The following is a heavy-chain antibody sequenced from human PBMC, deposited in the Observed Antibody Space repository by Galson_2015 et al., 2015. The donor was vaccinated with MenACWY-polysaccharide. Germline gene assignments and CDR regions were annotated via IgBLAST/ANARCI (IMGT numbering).Heavy chain of an antibody. CDR3: ARAPTPYCSSTSCFNKYAFDI. Sequence: SETLSLTCTVSSGSISSRGHHWGWIRQPPGKGLEWIGIVYYGGNTYYNPSLESRVTISVDTSKNQFSLKLNSVTAADTALYYCARAPTPYCSSTSCFNKYAFDISGHGTMVTVSS. J-gene: IGHJ3*02. CDR1: SGSISSRGHH. D-gene: IGHD2-2*01. CDR2: VYYGGNT. V-gene: IGHV4-39*01.